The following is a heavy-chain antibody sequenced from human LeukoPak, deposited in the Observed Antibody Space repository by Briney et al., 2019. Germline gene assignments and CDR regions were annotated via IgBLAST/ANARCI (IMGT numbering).Heavy chain of an antibody. Sequence: GGSLRLSCAASGFTFSSYWMSWVRQAPGKGLEWVANIKQDGSEKYYVDSVKGRFTISRDNAKNSLYLQMNSLRAEDTAVYYCARELVMITFGGVIARGAFDIWGQGTMVTVSS. D-gene: IGHD3-16*02. CDR3: ARELVMITFGGVIARGAFDI. J-gene: IGHJ3*02. CDR2: IKQDGSEK. CDR1: GFTFSSYW. V-gene: IGHV3-7*01.